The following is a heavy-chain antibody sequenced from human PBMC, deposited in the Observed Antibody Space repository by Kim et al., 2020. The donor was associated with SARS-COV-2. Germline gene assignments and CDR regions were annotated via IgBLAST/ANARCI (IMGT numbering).Heavy chain of an antibody. D-gene: IGHD3-10*01. V-gene: IGHV3-21*01. J-gene: IGHJ3*02. CDR1: GFTFSSYS. CDR2: ISSSSSYI. CDR3: ARDRNVLLWFGESETNDAFDI. Sequence: GGSLRLSCAASGFTFSSYSMNWVRQAPGKGLEWVSSISSSSSYIYYADSVKGRFTISRDNAKNSLYLQMNSLRAEDTAVYYCARDRNVLLWFGESETNDAFDIWGQRTMVTVSS.